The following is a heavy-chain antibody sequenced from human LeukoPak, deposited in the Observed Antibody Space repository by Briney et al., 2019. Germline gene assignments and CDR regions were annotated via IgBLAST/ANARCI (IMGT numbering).Heavy chain of an antibody. CDR3: ARGRQDIVVVPAAFGFDP. CDR2: IYYSGST. CDR1: GGSISSYY. Sequence: PSETLSLTCTVSGGSISSYYWSWIRQPPGKGLEWIGYIYYSGSTNYNPSLKSRVTISVDTSKTQFSLKLSSVTAADPAVYYCARGRQDIVVVPAAFGFDPWGQGTLVTVSS. J-gene: IGHJ5*02. D-gene: IGHD2-2*01. V-gene: IGHV4-59*01.